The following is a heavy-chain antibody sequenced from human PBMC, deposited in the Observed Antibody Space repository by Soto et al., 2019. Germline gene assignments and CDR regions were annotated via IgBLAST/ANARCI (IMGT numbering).Heavy chain of an antibody. V-gene: IGHV4-31*03. J-gene: IGHJ5*02. CDR1: GDYISRGGYY. D-gene: IGHD2-15*01. Sequence: QVQLQESGPGLVKPSQTMSLSCTVSGDYISRGGYYWNWIRQHPRKGLEWIGYIYHSGSTNYNPSLKSRVTIEVDTSKNQLSLELTNVIAADTAIYYGVRDGAGAYGLGWLSPWGQGILVTVSS. CDR2: IYHSGST. CDR3: VRDGAGAYGLGWLSP.